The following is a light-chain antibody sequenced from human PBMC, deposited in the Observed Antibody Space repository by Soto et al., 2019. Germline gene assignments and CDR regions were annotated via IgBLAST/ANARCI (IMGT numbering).Light chain of an antibody. Sequence: DIVMTQSPLSLPVTPGEPASISCRSSQSLRHHNGYYYLDWYLQKPGQSPQVLIYLGSNRSSGVPERVSGSGSGTVFTLKISRVEAEDVGVYYCRQTLQAPYSFGQGTKLEIK. V-gene: IGKV2-28*01. CDR3: RQTLQAPYS. CDR2: LGS. J-gene: IGKJ2*01. CDR1: QSLRHHNGYYY.